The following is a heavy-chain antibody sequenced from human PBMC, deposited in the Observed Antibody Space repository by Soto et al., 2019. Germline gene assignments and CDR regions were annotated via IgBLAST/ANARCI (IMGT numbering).Heavy chain of an antibody. Sequence: KPSETLSLTCTVSGGSISSYYWNWIRQPPGKGLEWIGHIYYSASTKYNPSLNSRVTISVDTSKNQFSLKLSSVTAADTAVYYCARAGGSGRNYYYHMDVWGQGTTVTVSS. CDR3: ARAGGSGRNYYYHMDV. CDR2: IYYSAST. D-gene: IGHD3-10*01. J-gene: IGHJ6*02. V-gene: IGHV4-59*01. CDR1: GGSISSYY.